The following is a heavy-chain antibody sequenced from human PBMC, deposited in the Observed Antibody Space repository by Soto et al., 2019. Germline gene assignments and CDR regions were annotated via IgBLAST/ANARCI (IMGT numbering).Heavy chain of an antibody. D-gene: IGHD1-26*01. J-gene: IGHJ4*02. CDR1: GFTFDDHG. Sequence: GGSLRLSCAAPGFTFDDHGMSWARQAPGKGLEWVSGVNWNGGSTGYADSVKGRFTISRDNAKNSLYLQMNSLRAEDTAFYYCVRGASLNFDYWGQGTLVTVSS. CDR2: VNWNGGST. V-gene: IGHV3-20*04. CDR3: VRGASLNFDY.